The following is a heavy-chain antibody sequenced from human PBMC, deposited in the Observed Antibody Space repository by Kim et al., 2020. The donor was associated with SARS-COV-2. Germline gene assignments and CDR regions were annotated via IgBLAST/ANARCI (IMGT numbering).Heavy chain of an antibody. J-gene: IGHJ5*02. Sequence: VKGRFTISRENAKNSLYLQMNSLRAGDTAVYYCARGYCSSTSCRKGPFDPWGQGTLVTVSS. V-gene: IGHV3-13*01. CDR3: ARGYCSSTSCRKGPFDP. D-gene: IGHD2-2*01.